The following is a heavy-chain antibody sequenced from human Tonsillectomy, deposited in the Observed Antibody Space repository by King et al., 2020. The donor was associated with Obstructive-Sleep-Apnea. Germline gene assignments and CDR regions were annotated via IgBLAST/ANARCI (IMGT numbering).Heavy chain of an antibody. Sequence: VQLVESGGGVVQPGRSLRLSCAASGFTFSSYAMHWVRQAPGKGLEWVAVISYDGSHKYYADSVKGRFTCSRDNSKNTLYLQMNSLRAEDTAVYYCASPYCSSTSCYLYYYGTDVWGQGTTVTVSS. D-gene: IGHD2-2*01. CDR3: ASPYCSSTSCYLYYYGTDV. CDR1: GFTFSSYA. V-gene: IGHV3-30*04. CDR2: ISYDGSHK. J-gene: IGHJ6*02.